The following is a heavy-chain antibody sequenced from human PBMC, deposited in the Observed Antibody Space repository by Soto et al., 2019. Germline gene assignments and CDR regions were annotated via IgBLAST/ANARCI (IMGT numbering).Heavy chain of an antibody. J-gene: IGHJ3*02. CDR1: GFTFSSYG. CDR2: ISYDGSNK. V-gene: IGHV3-30*18. CDR3: AKGRWELRGEHDAFDI. D-gene: IGHD1-26*01. Sequence: GGSLRLSCAASGFTFSSYGMHWVRQAPGKGLEWVAVISYDGSNKYYADSVKGRFTISRDNSKNTLYLQMNSLRAEDTAVYYCAKGRWELRGEHDAFDIWGQGTMVTVSS.